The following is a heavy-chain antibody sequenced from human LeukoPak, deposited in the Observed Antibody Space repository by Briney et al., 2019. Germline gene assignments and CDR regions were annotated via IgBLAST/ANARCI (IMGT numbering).Heavy chain of an antibody. CDR2: ISWNSGSI. Sequence: GGSLRLSCAASGFTFSSYWMSWVRQAPGKGLEWVSGISWNSGSIGYADSVKGRFTISRDNAKNSLYLQMNSLRAEDTALYYCAKDLFTVTTVAFDIWGQGTMVTVSS. D-gene: IGHD4-17*01. J-gene: IGHJ3*02. CDR1: GFTFSSYW. CDR3: AKDLFTVTTVAFDI. V-gene: IGHV3-9*01.